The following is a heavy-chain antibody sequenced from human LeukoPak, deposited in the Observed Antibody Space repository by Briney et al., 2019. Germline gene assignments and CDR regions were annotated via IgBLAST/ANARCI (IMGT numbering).Heavy chain of an antibody. V-gene: IGHV1-2*02. CDR1: GYDFTGYS. Sequence: ASVKVSCKASGYDFTGYSVHWVRQAPGQGLEWMGWINPNSGGTNYSQKFQGRVTVTRDTSISTAYMELSRLISDDTAGYYCARGSYDYGLEYWGQGTLVTVSS. J-gene: IGHJ4*02. D-gene: IGHD4-17*01. CDR3: ARGSYDYGLEY. CDR2: INPNSGGT.